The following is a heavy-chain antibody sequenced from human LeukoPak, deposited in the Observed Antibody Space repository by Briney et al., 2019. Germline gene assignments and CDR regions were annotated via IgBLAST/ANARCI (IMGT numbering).Heavy chain of an antibody. CDR1: GGTFSSYA. D-gene: IGHD3-10*01. Sequence: SVKVSCKASGGTFSSYAISWVRQAPGQGLEWMGGIIPIFGTANYAQKFQGRVTITADESTSTAYMELSSLRSEDTAMYYCASSYYYGSGSYYSDYWGQGTLVTVSS. J-gene: IGHJ4*02. CDR2: IIPIFGTA. CDR3: ASSYYYGSGSYYSDY. V-gene: IGHV1-69*13.